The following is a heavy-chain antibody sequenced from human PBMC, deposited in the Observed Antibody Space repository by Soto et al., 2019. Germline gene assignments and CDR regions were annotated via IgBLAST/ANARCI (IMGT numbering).Heavy chain of an antibody. CDR3: ATDFRRFNI. Sequence: GSLRLSCSASAIKFSDSYMSWIRQSPGKGLEWSSYINSGSNYIKYSESVRCRFSISRDNAKKLLFLQMNDLRVEDTGIYFSATDFRRFNIWRQGRMVTVSS. CDR1: AIKFSDSY. CDR2: INSGSNYI. D-gene: IGHD3-3*01. V-gene: IGHV3-11*03. J-gene: IGHJ4*02.